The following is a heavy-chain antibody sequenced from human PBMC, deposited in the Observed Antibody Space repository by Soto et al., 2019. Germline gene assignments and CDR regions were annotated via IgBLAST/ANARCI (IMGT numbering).Heavy chain of an antibody. Sequence: KASETLSLTCVVSGYSISSGYYWGWIRQPPGKGLEWIGSIHHSGSTYYSPSLKSRVTISVDTSKNQFSLNLNSVTAADTAVYYCARDADTSGFYYPFDCWGQGTLVTVSS. D-gene: IGHD3-22*01. CDR1: GYSISSGYY. CDR3: ARDADTSGFYYPFDC. J-gene: IGHJ4*02. CDR2: IHHSGST. V-gene: IGHV4-38-2*02.